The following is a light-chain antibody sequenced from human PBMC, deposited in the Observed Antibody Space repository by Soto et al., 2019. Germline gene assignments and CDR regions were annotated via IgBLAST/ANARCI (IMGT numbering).Light chain of an antibody. V-gene: IGLV2-11*01. CDR2: DVS. CDR3: CSYAGTYSQWV. J-gene: IGLJ3*02. Sequence: QSALTQPRSVSGSPGQSVTISCTGTSSDVGGYNYVSWYQQHPGKAPKLVIYDVSKRPSGVPDRFSGSKSGNTASLTVSGLQAEDEADYSCCSYAGTYSQWVFGRGTKLTVL. CDR1: SSDVGGYNY.